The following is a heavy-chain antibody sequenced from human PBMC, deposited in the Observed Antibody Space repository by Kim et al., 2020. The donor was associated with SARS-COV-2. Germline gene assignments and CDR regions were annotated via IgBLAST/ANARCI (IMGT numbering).Heavy chain of an antibody. J-gene: IGHJ4*02. D-gene: IGHD3-22*01. CDR3: RWSVGYDSGGYYYYFDS. CDR2: IRSKAHGGTT. CDR1: GSTFGDYA. V-gene: IGHV3-49*04. Sequence: GGSLRLSCTSSGSTFGDYAMNWVRQAPGKGLEWVGFIRSKAHGGTTEYAASVKGRFTLSRDDSKGIAYLQMNSLKTEDTAVYYCRWSVGYDSGGYYYYFDSWGQGTLVTVSS.